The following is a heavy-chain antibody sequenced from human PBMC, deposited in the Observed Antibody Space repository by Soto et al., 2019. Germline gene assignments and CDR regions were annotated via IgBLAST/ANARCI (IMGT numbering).Heavy chain of an antibody. CDR3: ARDRLRLGELSLIGYFDY. CDR2: ISYDASNK. D-gene: IGHD3-16*02. J-gene: IGHJ4*02. CDR1: GFTFSSCT. Sequence: VQLVESGGGVVQPGRSLRLSCAGSGFTFSSCTMHWVRQAPGKGLEWVALISYDASNKYYADSVKGRFTISRDNSKNTLYLQMDSLRPDDTAVYYCARDRLRLGELSLIGYFDYWGQGTLVTVSS. V-gene: IGHV3-30*01.